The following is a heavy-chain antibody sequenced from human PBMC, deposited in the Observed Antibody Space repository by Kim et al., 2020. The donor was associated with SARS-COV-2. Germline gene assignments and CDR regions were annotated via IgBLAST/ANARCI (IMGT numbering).Heavy chain of an antibody. CDR2: ISWNSDTI. J-gene: IGHJ6*02. CDR3: VKDISSDGNYYNAMDD. D-gene: IGHD4-17*01. Sequence: GGSLRLSCAASGFTFDDYAMHWVRQVPGKGLEWVSGISWNSDTIAYGDSVKGRFSVSRDNAKNSLFLQMNRLRTEDTALYYCVKDISSDGNYYNAMDDWGQGTTVTVAS. V-gene: IGHV3-9*01. CDR1: GFTFDDYA.